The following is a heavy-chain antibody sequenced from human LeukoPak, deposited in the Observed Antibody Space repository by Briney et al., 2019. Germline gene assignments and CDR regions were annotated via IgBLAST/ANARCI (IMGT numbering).Heavy chain of an antibody. CDR1: GFTFSSYS. D-gene: IGHD6-13*01. Sequence: GGSLRLSCAASGFTFSSYSMNWVRQPPGKGLEWVASISSSSSYIFHADSVKGRFTISRDNAKNSLYLQMNSLRAEDTAVYYCVSWYEKVCDYRGQGTLVTVSS. CDR2: ISSSSSYI. J-gene: IGHJ4*02. CDR3: VSWYEKVCDY. V-gene: IGHV3-21*01.